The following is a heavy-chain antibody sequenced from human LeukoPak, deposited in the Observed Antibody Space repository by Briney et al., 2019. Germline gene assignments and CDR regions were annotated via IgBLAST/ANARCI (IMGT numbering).Heavy chain of an antibody. V-gene: IGHV4-4*07. Sequence: SETLSLTCTVSGGSISSYYWSWIRQPAGKGLEWIGRIYTSGSTNYNPSLKSRVTMSVDTSKNQFSLKLSPVTAADTAVYYCARDGVGHYYDSSGYYAFDYWGQGTLVTVSS. CDR3: ARDGVGHYYDSSGYYAFDY. D-gene: IGHD3-22*01. CDR1: GGSISSYY. J-gene: IGHJ4*02. CDR2: IYTSGST.